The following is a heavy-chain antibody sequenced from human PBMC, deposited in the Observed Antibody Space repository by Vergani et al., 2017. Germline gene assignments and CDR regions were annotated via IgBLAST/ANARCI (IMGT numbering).Heavy chain of an antibody. J-gene: IGHJ5*02. CDR2: ISSDGSDK. CDR1: DSTFRRYY. Sequence: QAQLVESGGGMVQPGSSLRLPCAASDSTFRRYYYHWVRQVPGKGLEWVALISSDGSDKFYADSVKGRFTIARDNYKNTLSLKLSGLRPDDTAIYYCARGGPYNWVNGRWLDPWGQGTLVTVSS. CDR3: ARGGPYNWVNGRWLDP. D-gene: IGHD1-20*01. V-gene: IGHV3-30-3*01.